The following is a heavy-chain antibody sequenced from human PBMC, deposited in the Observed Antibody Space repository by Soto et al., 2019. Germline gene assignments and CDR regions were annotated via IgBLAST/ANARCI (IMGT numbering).Heavy chain of an antibody. CDR1: GFTFSSFG. CDR3: AKDHRGYDLDY. D-gene: IGHD5-12*01. J-gene: IGHJ4*02. Sequence: PGGSLRVSCAASGFTFSSFGMHWVRQAPGKGLEWVAVISYDGSNKYYADSVKGRFTISRDNSKNTLYLQMNSLRAEDTAVYYCAKDHRGYDLDYWGQGT. CDR2: ISYDGSNK. V-gene: IGHV3-30*18.